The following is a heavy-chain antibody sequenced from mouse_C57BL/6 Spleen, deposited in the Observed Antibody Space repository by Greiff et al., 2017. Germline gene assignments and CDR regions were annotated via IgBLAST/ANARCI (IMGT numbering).Heavy chain of an antibody. J-gene: IGHJ3*01. CDR1: GYAFTNYL. D-gene: IGHD6-1*01. V-gene: IGHV1-54*01. CDR3: ARWGLDAGYAY. Sequence: QVQLQQSGAELVRPGTSVKVSCKASGYAFTNYLLEWVKQRPGQGLEWIGVINPGSGGTNYNEKFKGKATLTADKSSSTAYMQLSSLTSEDSAVYFCARWGLDAGYAYWGQGTLVTVSA. CDR2: INPGSGGT.